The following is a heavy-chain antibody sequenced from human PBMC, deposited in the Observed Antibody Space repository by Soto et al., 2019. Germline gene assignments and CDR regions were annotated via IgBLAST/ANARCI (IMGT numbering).Heavy chain of an antibody. D-gene: IGHD4-17*01. V-gene: IGHV3-23*01. CDR3: AVKGVRVTTSWHFNS. CDR2: IPGGGNSA. J-gene: IGHJ4*02. Sequence: EVQLLESGGDLVQPGRSLRLSCAASGFTFSGYAMSWVRQAPGKGLEWVSVIPGGGNSAYYADSVKGRFTISRDNSKNTLHLQWSSLSGEDTAGYYSAVKGVRVTTSWHFNSGGQGTLFTVSS. CDR1: GFTFSGYA.